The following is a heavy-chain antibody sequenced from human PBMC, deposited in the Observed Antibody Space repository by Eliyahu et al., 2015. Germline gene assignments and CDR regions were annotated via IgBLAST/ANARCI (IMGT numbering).Heavy chain of an antibody. CDR3: ARQRGSYSADY. D-gene: IGHD1-26*01. Sequence: EVRLVEXGGGLVQPGGSLRLSCAVSGXPLSNYWMTWVRXAPGKGLEWVANNKQDGNDKXYVDSVKGRFTISRDNSKNSLYLQMNGLRAEDTAIYYCARQRGSYSADYWGQGTLVTVSS. CDR2: NKQDGNDK. CDR1: GXPLSNYW. J-gene: IGHJ4*02. V-gene: IGHV3-7*01.